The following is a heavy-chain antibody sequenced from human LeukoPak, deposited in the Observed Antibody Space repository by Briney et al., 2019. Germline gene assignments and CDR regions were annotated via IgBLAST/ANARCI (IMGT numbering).Heavy chain of an antibody. V-gene: IGHV3-74*03. CDR3: ARGKYYGMDV. CDR2: TDGSSKST. CDR1: GFTFSTYW. J-gene: IGHJ6*02. Sequence: GGSLRLSCAASGFTFSTYWMHWVRQAPGKGLVWVSGTDGSSKSTTYADSVKGRFTISRDNAKNTLYLQLNNPRAEDTAVYYCARGKYYGMDVWGQGTTVTVSS.